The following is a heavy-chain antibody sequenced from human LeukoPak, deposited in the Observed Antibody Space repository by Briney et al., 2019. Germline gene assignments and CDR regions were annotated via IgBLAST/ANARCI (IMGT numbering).Heavy chain of an antibody. D-gene: IGHD6-19*01. CDR1: GFTFSSYW. CDR2: ISGSGGST. CDR3: ANPPLPNSSGWYSQLGTTDY. Sequence: GGSLRLSCAASGFTFSSYWMSWVRQAPGKGLEWVSAISGSGGSTYYADSVKGRFTISRDNSKNTLYLQMNSLRAEDTAVYYCANPPLPNSSGWYSQLGTTDYWGQGTLVTVSS. J-gene: IGHJ4*02. V-gene: IGHV3-23*01.